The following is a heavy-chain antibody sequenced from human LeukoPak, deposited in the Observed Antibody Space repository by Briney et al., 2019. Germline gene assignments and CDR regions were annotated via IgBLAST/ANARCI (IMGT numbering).Heavy chain of an antibody. V-gene: IGHV3-15*01. Sequence: GGSLRLSCAASAFTFSIAWMSWVRQAPGKGLEWVGRIKSKTDGGTTDYAAPVKGRFTISRDDSKNTLYLQMNSLKTEDTAVYYCTTSGPLAVARSRPLKKIFDYWGQGTLVTVSS. CDR2: IKSKTDGGTT. CDR3: TTSGPLAVARSRPLKKIFDY. CDR1: AFTFSIAW. J-gene: IGHJ4*02. D-gene: IGHD6-19*01.